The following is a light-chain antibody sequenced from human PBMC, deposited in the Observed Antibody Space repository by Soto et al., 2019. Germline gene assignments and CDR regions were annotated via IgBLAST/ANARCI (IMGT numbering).Light chain of an antibody. J-gene: IGKJ2*01. CDR2: GAS. CDR3: QQYNNWRSYT. Sequence: EIVMTQSPATLSVSLGERATLSCTASQSISSNLAWYQQKPGQAPRLLIYGASTRATGIPDRFSGSGSGTDFTLTISSLQSEDFAVYFCQQYNNWRSYTFGQGTKVEIK. V-gene: IGKV3-15*01. CDR1: QSISSN.